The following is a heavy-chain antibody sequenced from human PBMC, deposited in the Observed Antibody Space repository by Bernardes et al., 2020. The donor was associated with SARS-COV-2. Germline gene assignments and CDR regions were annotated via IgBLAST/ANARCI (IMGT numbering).Heavy chain of an antibody. D-gene: IGHD6-19*01. Sequence: GGSLRLSCAGSGFTLSYYSMNWVRQAPGKGLEWVANIKQDGSEKYYVDSVKGRFTISRDNAKNSLYLQMNSLRAEDTAVYYCAREGAVAGLYYYYGMDVWGQGTTVTVSS. CDR2: IKQDGSEK. CDR1: GFTLSYYS. CDR3: AREGAVAGLYYYYGMDV. V-gene: IGHV3-7*04. J-gene: IGHJ6*02.